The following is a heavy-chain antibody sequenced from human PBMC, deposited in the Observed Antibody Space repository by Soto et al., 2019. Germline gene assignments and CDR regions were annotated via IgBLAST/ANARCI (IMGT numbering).Heavy chain of an antibody. CDR3: ARASEAVANNWFDP. CDR1: GFTFSSYW. CDR2: INSDGSST. D-gene: IGHD6-19*01. J-gene: IGHJ5*02. Sequence: GGSLRLSCAASGFTFSSYWMHWVRQAPGKGLVWVSRINSDGSSTSYADSVKGRFTISRDNAKNTLYLQMNSLRAEDTAVYYCARASEAVANNWFDPWGQGTLVTVSS. V-gene: IGHV3-74*01.